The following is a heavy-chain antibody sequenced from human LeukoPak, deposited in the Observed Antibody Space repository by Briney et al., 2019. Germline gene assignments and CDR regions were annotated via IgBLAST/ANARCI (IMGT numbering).Heavy chain of an antibody. V-gene: IGHV1-2*02. CDR1: GYTFTGYY. CDR2: INPNSGGT. CDR3: ARPGGYSGYDSDTAMANH. Sequence: GASVKVSCKASGYTFTGYYMHWVRQAPGQGLEWMGWINPNSGGTNYAQKFQGRVTMTRDTSISTAYMELSRLRSDDTAVYYCARPGGYSGYDSDTAMANHWGQGILVTVSS. J-gene: IGHJ5*02. D-gene: IGHD5-12*01.